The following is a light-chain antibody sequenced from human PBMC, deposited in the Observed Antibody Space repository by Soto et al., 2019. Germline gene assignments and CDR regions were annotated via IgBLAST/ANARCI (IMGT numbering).Light chain of an antibody. Sequence: QSVLTQPASVSGSPGQSITISCTGTSSDVGGYNYVSWYQQHPGKAPKLMIYDVSNRPSGVSNRFSGSKSGNTASLTISGLQPEDEADYYCSSYTSSSTLFGGGTKLTVL. CDR2: DVS. CDR1: SSDVGGYNY. J-gene: IGLJ2*01. V-gene: IGLV2-14*01. CDR3: SSYTSSSTL.